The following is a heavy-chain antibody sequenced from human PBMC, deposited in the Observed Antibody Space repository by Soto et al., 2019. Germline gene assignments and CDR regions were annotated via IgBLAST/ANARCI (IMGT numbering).Heavy chain of an antibody. D-gene: IGHD1-26*01. V-gene: IGHV4-61*01. CDR3: SRAGLGDGSDH. Sequence: QVQLQESGPGLVKPSETLSLTCSVSGGSVSSGSYYWSWIRQPPGKGLEWIGYSYYSGSTTYNPSLKSRVTLSVDTSKNQFPPERGSVAGEDTGVYYFSRAGLGDGSDHRGQGTLVTVSS. CDR1: GGSVSSGSYY. J-gene: IGHJ5*02. CDR2: SYYSGST.